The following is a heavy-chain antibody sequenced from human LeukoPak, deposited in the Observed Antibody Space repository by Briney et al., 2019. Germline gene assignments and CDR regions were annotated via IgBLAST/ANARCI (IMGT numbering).Heavy chain of an antibody. Sequence: PGGSLRLSCAASGFTFDDCAMHWVRQAPGKGLEWVSGISWNRGSIGYADSVKGRFTISRDNAKNSLYLQMNSLRAEDTALYYCARETIFGVELNAFDIWGQGTMVTVSS. V-gene: IGHV3-9*01. D-gene: IGHD3-3*01. CDR3: ARETIFGVELNAFDI. CDR2: ISWNRGSI. J-gene: IGHJ3*02. CDR1: GFTFDDCA.